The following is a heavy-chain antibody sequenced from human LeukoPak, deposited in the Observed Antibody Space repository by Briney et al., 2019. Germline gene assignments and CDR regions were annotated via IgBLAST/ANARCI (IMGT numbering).Heavy chain of an antibody. J-gene: IGHJ4*02. CDR3: ARGAPHGDMEHHFDY. V-gene: IGHV4-30-4*01. CDR1: GGSISSGDYY. CDR2: IYYSGST. D-gene: IGHD4-17*01. Sequence: SQTLSLTCTVSGGSISSGDYYWSWIRQPPGKGLEWIGYIYYSGSTYYNPSLKSRVTISVDTSKNQFSLKLSSVTAADTAVYYCARGAPHGDMEHHFDYWGQGTLVTVSS.